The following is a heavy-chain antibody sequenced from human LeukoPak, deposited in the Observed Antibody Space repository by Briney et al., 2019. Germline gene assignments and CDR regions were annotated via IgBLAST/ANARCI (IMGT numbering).Heavy chain of an antibody. CDR1: GFTFSSYG. CDR2: IWYDGSNK. Sequence: GGSLRLSCAASGFTFSSYGMHWVRQAPGKGLEWVAVIWYDGSNKYYADSVKGRFTISRDNSKNTLYLQMNSLRAEDTAVYYCAKCFPPMIPYYWGQGTLVTVSS. CDR3: AKCFPPMIPYY. V-gene: IGHV3-33*06. J-gene: IGHJ4*02. D-gene: IGHD3-22*01.